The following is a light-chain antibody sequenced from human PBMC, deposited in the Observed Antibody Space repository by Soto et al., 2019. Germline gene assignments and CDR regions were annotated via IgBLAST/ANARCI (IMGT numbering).Light chain of an antibody. V-gene: IGKV4-1*01. Sequence: DVVMTQSPDSLAVSLGERATINCKSSQGLLYGPNNKNYLAWYQQKPGQAPRLLIYWASARESGVPDRFSGSGSGTVFTLTISSLQAEDGAVYYCLQSYTTPRTFGQGPKGEIK. CDR3: LQSYTTPRT. CDR1: QGLLYGPNNKNY. CDR2: WAS. J-gene: IGKJ1*01.